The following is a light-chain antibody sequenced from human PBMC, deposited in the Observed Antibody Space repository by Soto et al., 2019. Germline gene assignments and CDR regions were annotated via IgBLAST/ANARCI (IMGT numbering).Light chain of an antibody. J-gene: IGKJ1*01. Sequence: EIVLTQSPGTLSLSPGEGATLSCRASQSVSSTYLAWYQQKPGQAPRLLIYDASNRAAGTPVRFSGSASGTDLTVTISRLEPEDFAVHYCQLYVSSPPQMFGQGTRVEIK. CDR3: QLYVSSPPQM. CDR1: QSVSSTY. CDR2: DAS. V-gene: IGKV3-20*01.